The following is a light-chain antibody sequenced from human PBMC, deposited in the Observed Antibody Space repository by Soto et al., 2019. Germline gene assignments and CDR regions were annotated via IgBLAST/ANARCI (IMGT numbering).Light chain of an antibody. Sequence: DIQMTLSPSTLSVSVGDRVTITCRASQSISTWLAWYQQKPGKAPNLLIYKASSLESGVPSRFSGSGSGTEFTLTISSLQPDDSATYYCQQYNSYSWTFGQGTKVEIK. CDR3: QQYNSYSWT. CDR2: KAS. CDR1: QSISTW. J-gene: IGKJ1*01. V-gene: IGKV1-5*03.